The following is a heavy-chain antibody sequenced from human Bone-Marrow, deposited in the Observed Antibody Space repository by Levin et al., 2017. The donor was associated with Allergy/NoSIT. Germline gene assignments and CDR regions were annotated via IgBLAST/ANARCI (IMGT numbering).Heavy chain of an antibody. D-gene: IGHD3-10*01. V-gene: IGHV4-30-4*01. J-gene: IGHJ4*02. Sequence: SETLSLTCTVSGGSISSDDEYWSWIRQPPGKGLEYLGYIYYSGSTYYNPSLKSRATISVDTSKTQFSLNLSSVTAADTAVYYCARALGDFTMDREILVHTAKFDSWGQGILVTVSS. CDR3: ARALGDFTMDREILVHTAKFDS. CDR1: GGSISSDDEY. CDR2: IYYSGST.